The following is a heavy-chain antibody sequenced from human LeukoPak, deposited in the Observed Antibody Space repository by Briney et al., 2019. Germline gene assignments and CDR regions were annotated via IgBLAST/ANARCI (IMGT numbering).Heavy chain of an antibody. CDR1: GGSIGSYY. CDR3: ARYYCSSGTCFHFDY. CDR2: IDYSGST. V-gene: IGHV4-59*08. J-gene: IGHJ4*02. Sequence: SETLSLTCTVSGGSIGSYYWNWIRQPPGKGLEWIGYIDYSGSTNYNPSLKSRLTMSADTSKNQFSLKLSSVTAADTAVYYCARYYCSSGTCFHFDYWGQGALVTVSS. D-gene: IGHD2-15*01.